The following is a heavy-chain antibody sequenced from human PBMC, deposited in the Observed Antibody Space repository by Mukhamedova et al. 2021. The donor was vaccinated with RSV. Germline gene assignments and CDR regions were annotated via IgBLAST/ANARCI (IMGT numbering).Heavy chain of an antibody. V-gene: IGHV5-10-1*01. Sequence: EYMGRIDPSDSYTNYSPSFQGHVTISVDRSISTAYLQWSSLKASDTAIYYCARLLQRGYSGYDSGPPDYWGQGTLVIVS. J-gene: IGHJ4*02. D-gene: IGHD5-12*01. CDR2: IDPSDSYT. CDR3: ARLLQRGYSGYDSGPPDY.